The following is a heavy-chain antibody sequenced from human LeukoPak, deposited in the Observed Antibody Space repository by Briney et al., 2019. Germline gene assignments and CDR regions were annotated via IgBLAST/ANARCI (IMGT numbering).Heavy chain of an antibody. V-gene: IGHV4-4*02. CDR3: ARHYGP. Sequence: SGTLSLTCAVSGGSISSSNWWSWVRQPPGKGLEWIGSIYDSGSTYYNPSLKSRVTISVDTSKNQFSLKLNSVTAADTAVYYCARHYGPWGQGTLVTVSS. J-gene: IGHJ5*02. D-gene: IGHD3-16*01. CDR1: GGSISSSNW. CDR2: IYDSGST.